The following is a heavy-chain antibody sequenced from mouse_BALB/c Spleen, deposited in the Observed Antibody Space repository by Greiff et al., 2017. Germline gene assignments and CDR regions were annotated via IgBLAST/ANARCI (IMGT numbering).Heavy chain of an antibody. J-gene: IGHJ4*01. CDR2: ISDGGSYT. CDR3: ARDYYGNYDAMDY. V-gene: IGHV5-4*02. D-gene: IGHD2-1*01. Sequence: EVKLMESGGGLVKPGGSLKLSCAASGFTFSDYYMYWVRQTPEKRLEWVATISDGGSYTYYPDSVKGRFTISRDNAKNNLYLQMSSLKSEDTAMYYCARDYYGNYDAMDYWGQGTSVTVSS. CDR1: GFTFSDYY.